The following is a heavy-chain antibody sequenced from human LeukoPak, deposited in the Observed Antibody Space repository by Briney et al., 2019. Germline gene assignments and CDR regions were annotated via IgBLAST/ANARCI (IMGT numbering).Heavy chain of an antibody. CDR2: MNPNSGNT. Sequence: ASVKVSCTASGYTFTSYDINWVRQATGQGLEWMGWMNPNSGNTGYAQKFQGRVTITRNTSISTAYMELSSLRSEDTAVYYCASPGDYYYGMDVWGQGTTVTVSS. CDR3: ASPGDYYYGMDV. J-gene: IGHJ6*02. V-gene: IGHV1-8*01. CDR1: GYTFTSYD.